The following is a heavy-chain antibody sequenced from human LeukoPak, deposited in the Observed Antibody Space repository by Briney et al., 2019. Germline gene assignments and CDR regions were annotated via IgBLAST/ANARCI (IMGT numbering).Heavy chain of an antibody. J-gene: IGHJ4*02. CDR1: GFTFSSYAM. CDR3: ARVNINNWHSCDY. V-gene: IGHV4-4*02. D-gene: IGHD1-1*01. CDR2: IYHSGSP. Sequence: GSLRLSCAAPGFTFSSYAMSWVRQPPGKGLERIGEIYHSGSPNYNPSLKSRVTISVDKSRNHFSLNLSSVTAADTAVYYCARVNINNWHSCDYWGQGTLVTVSS.